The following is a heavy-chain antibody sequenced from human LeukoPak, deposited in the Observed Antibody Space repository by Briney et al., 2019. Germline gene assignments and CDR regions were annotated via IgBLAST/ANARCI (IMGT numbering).Heavy chain of an antibody. V-gene: IGHV1-69*04. D-gene: IGHD2-2*01. CDR3: ARGEYCSSTSCYHQRFNWFDP. J-gene: IGHJ5*02. Sequence: GASVKVSCKASGGTFSSYAISWVRQAPGQGLEWMGRIIPILGIANYAQKFQGRVAITADKSTSTAYMELSSLGSEDTAVYYCARGEYCSSTSCYHQRFNWFDPWGQGTLVTVSS. CDR1: GGTFSSYA. CDR2: IIPILGIA.